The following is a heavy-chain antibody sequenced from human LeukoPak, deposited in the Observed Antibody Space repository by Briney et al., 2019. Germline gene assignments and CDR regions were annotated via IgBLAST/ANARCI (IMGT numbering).Heavy chain of an antibody. Sequence: GGSLRLSCAASGFTFSSYSMNWVRQAPGKGLEWVSSISSSSSYIYYADSVKGRFTISRDNAKNSLYLQMNSLRAEDMALYYCAKGLYSSSWYYFDSWGQGTLVTVSS. CDR1: GFTFSSYS. CDR3: AKGLYSSSWYYFDS. D-gene: IGHD6-13*01. CDR2: ISSSSSYI. V-gene: IGHV3-21*04. J-gene: IGHJ4*02.